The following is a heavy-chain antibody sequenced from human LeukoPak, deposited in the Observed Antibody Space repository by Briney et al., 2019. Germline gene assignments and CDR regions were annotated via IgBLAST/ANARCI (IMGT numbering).Heavy chain of an antibody. D-gene: IGHD6-19*01. Sequence: PGGSLRLSCAASGFTFNRYAMGWVRQAPGKGLEWVSGITGGGGSTYYADSVRGRFTTSRDNSKSTVYLQMNNLRAEDTAVYYCAKAYAYSSGLKDYWGQGTLVTVSS. CDR3: AKAYAYSSGLKDY. CDR2: ITGGGGST. J-gene: IGHJ4*02. V-gene: IGHV3-23*01. CDR1: GFTFNRYA.